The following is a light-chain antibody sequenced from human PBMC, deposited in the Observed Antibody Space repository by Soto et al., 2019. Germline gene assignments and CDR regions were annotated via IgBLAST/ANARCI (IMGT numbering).Light chain of an antibody. Sequence: DIQMTQSPSTLSASVGDRVTITCRASQSISSWLAWYQQKPGKAPKLLIYDASNLESGVPSRFSGSGSGTEFTLTISSLQPDDFATYYCQQYNSYSVTFGQGTKVDI. J-gene: IGKJ1*01. CDR3: QQYNSYSVT. CDR1: QSISSW. V-gene: IGKV1-5*01. CDR2: DAS.